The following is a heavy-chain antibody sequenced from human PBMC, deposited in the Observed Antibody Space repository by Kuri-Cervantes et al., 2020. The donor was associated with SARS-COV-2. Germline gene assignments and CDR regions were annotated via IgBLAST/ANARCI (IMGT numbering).Heavy chain of an antibody. CDR2: ISSSSSYI. V-gene: IGHV3-21*01. D-gene: IGHD4-23*01. J-gene: IGHJ4*02. CDR1: GFTFSSYG. Sequence: GESLKISCAASGFTFSSYGMHWVRQAPGKGLEWVSSISSSSSYIYYADSVKGRFTISRDNAKNSLYLQMNSLRAEDTAVYYCARDFATTVVTLGRGGDYWGQGTLVTVSS. CDR3: ARDFATTVVTLGRGGDY.